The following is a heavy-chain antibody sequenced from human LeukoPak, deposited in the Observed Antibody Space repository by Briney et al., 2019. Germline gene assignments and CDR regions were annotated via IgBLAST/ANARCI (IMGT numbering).Heavy chain of an antibody. D-gene: IGHD3-22*01. Sequence: GGSLRLSCAASGFTFSDYYMSWIRQAPGKGLEWVSYISSSGSTIYYADSVKGRFTISRDNAKNSLYLQMNSLRAEDTAVYYCARDSYYYDSSGLACWGQGTLVTVSS. CDR1: GFTFSDYY. CDR2: ISSSGSTI. J-gene: IGHJ4*02. CDR3: ARDSYYYDSSGLAC. V-gene: IGHV3-11*01.